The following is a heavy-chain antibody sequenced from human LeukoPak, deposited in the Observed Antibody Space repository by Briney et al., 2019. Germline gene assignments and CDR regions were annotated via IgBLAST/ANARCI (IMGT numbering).Heavy chain of an antibody. J-gene: IGHJ4*02. Sequence: GGFLRLSCTVSGFTVSSNSMSWVRQAPGKGLEWVSFIYSDNTHYSDSVKGRFTISRDNSKNTLYLQMNSLRAEDTAVYYCARRAGAYSHPYDYWGQGTLVTVSS. D-gene: IGHD4/OR15-4a*01. V-gene: IGHV3-53*01. CDR3: ARRAGAYSHPYDY. CDR2: IYSDNT. CDR1: GFTVSSNS.